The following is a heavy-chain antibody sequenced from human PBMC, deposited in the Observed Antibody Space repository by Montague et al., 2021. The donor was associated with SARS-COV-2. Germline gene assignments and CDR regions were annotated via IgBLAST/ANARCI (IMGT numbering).Heavy chain of an antibody. J-gene: IGHJ4*02. V-gene: IGHV4-59*08. CDR1: GGSISSFY. CDR2: ISDSGST. D-gene: IGHD2-15*01. Sequence: SETLSLTCTVSGGSISSFYWSWFRQPPGKGLEWIGYISDSGSTNYNPSLTSRVTMSVDTSKNQFSLKVNSVTAADTAVYYCARHYSATFPVVYWGQGTLVTVSS. CDR3: ARHYSATFPVVY.